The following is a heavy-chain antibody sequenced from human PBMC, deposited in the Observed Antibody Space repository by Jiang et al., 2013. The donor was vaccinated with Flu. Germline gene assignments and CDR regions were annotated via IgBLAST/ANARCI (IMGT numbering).Heavy chain of an antibody. CDR2: ISDSGDVT. CDR1: GFTFNTYA. V-gene: IGHV3-23*04. Sequence: VQLVESGGGLVQPGGSLRLSCAASGFTFNTYAMNWVRQAPGKGLEWVSAISDSGDVTYYADSVKGRFSISRDTSKNTLSLQMNTLRAEDTAVYYCAKVGPVGNHQYGSGSYDYWGQGTLVTVSS. CDR3: AKVGPVGNHQYGSGSYDY. J-gene: IGHJ4*02. D-gene: IGHD3-10*01.